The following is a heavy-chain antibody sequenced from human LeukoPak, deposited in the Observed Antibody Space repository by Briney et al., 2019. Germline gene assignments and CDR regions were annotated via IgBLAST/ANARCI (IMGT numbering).Heavy chain of an antibody. V-gene: IGHV3-11*04. CDR2: ISSSGSSM. CDR1: GFTFSDYY. CDR3: ARERGHCSSSSCAYYNHYMDV. D-gene: IGHD2-2*01. Sequence: GGSLRLSCAASGFTFSDYYLSWIRQAPGKGLEWVSYISSSGSSMYYADSVKGRFTISRDNAKNSLFLQMNSLRAEDTAVYYCARERGHCSSSSCAYYNHYMDVWGKGTTVTVSS. J-gene: IGHJ6*03.